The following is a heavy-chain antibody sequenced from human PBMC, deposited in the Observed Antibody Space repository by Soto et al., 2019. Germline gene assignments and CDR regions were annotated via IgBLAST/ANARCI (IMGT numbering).Heavy chain of an antibody. CDR3: AGIDYSTSAGV. D-gene: IGHD6-13*01. J-gene: IGHJ6*02. CDR2: IRSDGGGT. CDR1: GVTFSNYA. V-gene: IGHV3-64*04. Sequence: GGSLRLSCSASGVTFSNYAMHWVRQAPGKGLEYVSAIRSDGGGTYYADSVKGRFTISRDNSKNTLYLQMSSLRAEDTAVYFCAGIDYSTSAGVWGQGTTVTVSS.